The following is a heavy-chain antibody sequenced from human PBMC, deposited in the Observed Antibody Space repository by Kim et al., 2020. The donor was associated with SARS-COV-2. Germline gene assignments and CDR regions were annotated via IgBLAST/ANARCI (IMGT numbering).Heavy chain of an antibody. Sequence: GGSLRLSCAASGFTFSSYWMHWVRQAPGKGLVWVSRINSDGSSTSYADSVKGRFTISRDNAKNTLYLQMNSLRAEDTAVYYCARGRRQQWLVSSWQKRPGFDGMDVWGQGTTVTVSS. CDR3: ARGRRQQWLVSSWQKRPGFDGMDV. CDR2: INSDGSST. J-gene: IGHJ6*02. D-gene: IGHD6-19*01. CDR1: GFTFSSYW. V-gene: IGHV3-74*01.